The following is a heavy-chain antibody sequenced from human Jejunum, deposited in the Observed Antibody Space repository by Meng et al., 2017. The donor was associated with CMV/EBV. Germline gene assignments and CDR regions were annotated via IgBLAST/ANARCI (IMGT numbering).Heavy chain of an antibody. V-gene: IGHV4-4*02. CDR2: IYHSGST. Sequence: PPQGSGPGPVKPSRTLCLTCPWSGGSRSRTNWWSWVRQHPGKGLEWIGEIYHSGSTNYNPSLKSRVSISVDKSKNQFSLKLSSVTAADTAVYYCARADKVRFDYWGQGTLVTVSS. J-gene: IGHJ4*02. CDR1: GGSRSRTNW. CDR3: ARADKVRFDY.